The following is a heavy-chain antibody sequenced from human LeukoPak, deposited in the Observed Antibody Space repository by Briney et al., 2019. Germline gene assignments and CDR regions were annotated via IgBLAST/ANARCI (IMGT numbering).Heavy chain of an antibody. D-gene: IGHD3-22*01. Sequence: SETLSLTCTVSVGSISSSSYYWGWIRQPPGKGLEWIGSIYYSGSTYYNPSLKSRVTISVDTSKNQFSLKLSSVTAADTAVYYCARTYYYDSSGYYPDAFDIWGQGTMVTVSS. CDR1: VGSISSSSYY. J-gene: IGHJ3*02. V-gene: IGHV4-39*01. CDR2: IYYSGST. CDR3: ARTYYYDSSGYYPDAFDI.